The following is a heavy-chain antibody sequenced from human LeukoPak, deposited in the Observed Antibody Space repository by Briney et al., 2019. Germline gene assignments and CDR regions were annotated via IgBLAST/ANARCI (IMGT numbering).Heavy chain of an antibody. CDR1: GGSISSYY. CDR2: IYTSGST. CDR3: ARVCCGYSYGFFDY. V-gene: IGHV4-4*07. D-gene: IGHD5-18*01. Sequence: SETLSLTCTVSGGSISSYYWSWIRQPAGKGLEWIGRIYTSGSTNYNPSLKSRVTMSVDTSKNQFSLKLSSVTAADTAVYYRARVCCGYSYGFFDYWGQGTLVTVSS. J-gene: IGHJ4*02.